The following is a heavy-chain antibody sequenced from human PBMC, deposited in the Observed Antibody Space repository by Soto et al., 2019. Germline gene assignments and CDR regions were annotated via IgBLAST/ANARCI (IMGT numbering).Heavy chain of an antibody. CDR3: ARGRYGDY. CDR2: ISAHNGNT. CDR1: GYTVTSYG. Sequence: QVHLVQSGAEVKKPGAYVQVYCKASGYTVTSYGITWVRQAPGQGLEWMGWISAHNGNTDYAQKLQGRVIVTRDTSTSTAYTELRSLISDDTAVYYCARGRYGDYWGQGALVTVSS. V-gene: IGHV1-18*01. J-gene: IGHJ4*02. D-gene: IGHD1-1*01.